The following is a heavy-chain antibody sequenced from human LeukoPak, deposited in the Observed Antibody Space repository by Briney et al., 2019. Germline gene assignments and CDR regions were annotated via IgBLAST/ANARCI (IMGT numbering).Heavy chain of an antibody. CDR1: GFTFSGYE. CDR2: IGRSGTTI. CDR3: ARKDPTPLAHFDY. V-gene: IGHV3-48*03. D-gene: IGHD2-15*01. J-gene: IGHJ4*02. Sequence: GGSLRLSCAASGFTFSGYEMTWVRQAPGKGLEWVSYIGRSGTTIFYADSVKGRFTISRDDAKSSLYLQMNSLRAEDTAIYYCARKDPTPLAHFDYWGQGTLVTVSS.